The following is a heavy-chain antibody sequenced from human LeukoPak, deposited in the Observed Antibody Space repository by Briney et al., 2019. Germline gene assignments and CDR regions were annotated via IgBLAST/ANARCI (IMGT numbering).Heavy chain of an antibody. V-gene: IGHV1-69*01. CDR1: GGTFSIYA. D-gene: IGHD1-26*01. CDR2: IIPIFGTA. J-gene: IGHJ6*02. CDR3: ARAEEHYYYYGMDV. Sequence: SVKVSCKASGGTFSIYAISWVRQAPGQGLEWMGGIIPIFGTANYAQKFQGRVTITADESTSTAYMELSRLRSDDAAVYYCARAEEHYYYYGMDVWGQGTTVTVSS.